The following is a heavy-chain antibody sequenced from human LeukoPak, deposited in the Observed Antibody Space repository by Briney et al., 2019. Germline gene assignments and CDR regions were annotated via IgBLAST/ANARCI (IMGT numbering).Heavy chain of an antibody. Sequence: GGSLRLSCAASGFTLSGHWMTWVRQAPGKGLEWVSGISWNSGSKGYADSVKGRFTISRDNAKNSLYLQMNSLRAEDTALYYCAKGGGYSYGYAQVDYFDYWGQGTLVTVSS. CDR3: AKGGGYSYGYAQVDYFDY. J-gene: IGHJ4*02. V-gene: IGHV3-9*01. CDR1: GFTLSGHW. CDR2: ISWNSGSK. D-gene: IGHD5-18*01.